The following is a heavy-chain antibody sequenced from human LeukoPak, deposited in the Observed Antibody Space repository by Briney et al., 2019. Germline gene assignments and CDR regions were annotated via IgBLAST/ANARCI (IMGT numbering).Heavy chain of an antibody. V-gene: IGHV4-4*07. CDR1: GGSISSYY. Sequence: SETLSLTCTVSGGSISSYYWSWIRQPAGKGLEWIGRIYTSGSTNYNPSLKSRVSISIDTSKNQSSLRLTSVTAADTAVYYCARQTGSGLFILPGGQGTLVTVSS. J-gene: IGHJ4*02. D-gene: IGHD3/OR15-3a*01. CDR3: ARQTGSGLFILP. CDR2: IYTSGST.